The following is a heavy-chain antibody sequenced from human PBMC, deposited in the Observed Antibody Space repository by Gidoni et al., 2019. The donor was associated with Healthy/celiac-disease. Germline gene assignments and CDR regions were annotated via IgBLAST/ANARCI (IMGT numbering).Heavy chain of an antibody. D-gene: IGHD1-26*01. V-gene: IGHV4-39*01. Sequence: QLQLQESGPGLVKPSETLSLTCTVSGGSISSSSYYWGWIRQPPGKGLEWIGSIYYSGSTYYNPSLKSRVTISVDTSKNQFSLKLSSVTAADTAVYYCAAPVVGATIPFDYWGQGTLVTVSS. J-gene: IGHJ4*02. CDR1: GGSISSSSYY. CDR3: AAPVVGATIPFDY. CDR2: IYYSGST.